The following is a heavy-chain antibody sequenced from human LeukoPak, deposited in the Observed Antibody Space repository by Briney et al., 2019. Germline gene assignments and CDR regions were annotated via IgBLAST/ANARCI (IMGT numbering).Heavy chain of an antibody. V-gene: IGHV1-8*01. CDR2: MNPNSGNT. Sequence: GASVKVSCKASGYTFTSYDINWVRQATGQGLEWMGWMNPNSGNTGYAQKFQGRVTMTRNTSISTAYMELRSLRSDDTAVYYCARDVGPYSGPVGFQHWGQGTLVTVSS. CDR3: ARDVGPYSGPVGFQH. J-gene: IGHJ1*01. D-gene: IGHD4-23*01. CDR1: GYTFTSYD.